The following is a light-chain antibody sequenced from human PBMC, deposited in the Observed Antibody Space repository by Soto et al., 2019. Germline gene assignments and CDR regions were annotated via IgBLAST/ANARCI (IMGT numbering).Light chain of an antibody. V-gene: IGKV3-20*01. CDR2: GAS. CDR1: QSVSSNY. J-gene: IGKJ5*01. CDR3: QQYGNSHPT. Sequence: ESVLTQSPGTLSLSPGEIATLSCSASQSVSSNYLAWYQQKPGQAPRLLIYGASSRATCIPDRFSGSGSGTDFTLTISRLEPEDFAVYYCQQYGNSHPTFGQGTRLEIK.